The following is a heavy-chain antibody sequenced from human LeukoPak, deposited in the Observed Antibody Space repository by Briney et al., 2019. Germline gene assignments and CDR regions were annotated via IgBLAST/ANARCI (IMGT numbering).Heavy chain of an antibody. CDR2: IYYSGST. V-gene: IGHV4-31*03. J-gene: IGHJ4*02. CDR3: ARHNGILPPDFDY. Sequence: SETLSLTCTVSGDSISSRGYYWSWIRQHPGKGLEWIGYIYYSGSTYYNPSLKGRLTLSVDTSKNQSSLKLSSVTAADTAVYYCARHNGILPPDFDYWGQGTLVTVSS. D-gene: IGHD3-9*01. CDR1: GDSISSRGYY.